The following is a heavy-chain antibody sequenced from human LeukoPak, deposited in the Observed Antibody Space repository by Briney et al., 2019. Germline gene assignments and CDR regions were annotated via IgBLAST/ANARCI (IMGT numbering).Heavy chain of an antibody. CDR2: ISFDGSNK. CDR3: AREAGRWLRTPIDY. V-gene: IGHV3-30*03. D-gene: IGHD5-12*01. CDR1: GFTFSSYS. Sequence: TGGSLRLSSAASGFTFSSYSMNWVRQAPGKGLEWVTVISFDGSNKYYADSVKGRFTISRDNSKSTLYLQMNSLRAEDTAVYYCAREAGRWLRTPIDYWGQGTLVTVSS. J-gene: IGHJ4*02.